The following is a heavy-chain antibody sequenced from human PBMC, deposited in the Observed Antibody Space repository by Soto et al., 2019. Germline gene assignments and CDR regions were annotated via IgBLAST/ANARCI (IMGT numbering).Heavy chain of an antibody. CDR1: GYTFTSYY. V-gene: IGHV1-46*01. D-gene: IGHD3-9*01. J-gene: IGHJ6*02. Sequence: RASVKVSCKASGYTFTSYYMHWVRQAPGQGLEWMGIIDPSGGSTSYAQKFQGRVTMTRDTSTSTVYMELSSLRSEDTAVYYCARDLYFDWFRPGPSYYYYGMDVWGQGTTVTVSS. CDR2: IDPSGGST. CDR3: ARDLYFDWFRPGPSYYYYGMDV.